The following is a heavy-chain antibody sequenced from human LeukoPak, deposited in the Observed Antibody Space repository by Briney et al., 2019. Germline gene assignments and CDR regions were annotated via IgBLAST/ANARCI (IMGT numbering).Heavy chain of an antibody. J-gene: IGHJ6*03. CDR1: GYTFTGYY. CDR2: INPNSGGT. Sequence: GASVKLSCTASGYTFTGYYMHWVRQAPGQGLEWIGWINPNSGGTNYAQKFQGRVTMARDPSISTAYMELSRLRSDDTAVYYCASSRRAARPGDYYYMDVWGKGTTVTVSS. D-gene: IGHD6-6*01. CDR3: ASSRRAARPGDYYYMDV. V-gene: IGHV1-2*02.